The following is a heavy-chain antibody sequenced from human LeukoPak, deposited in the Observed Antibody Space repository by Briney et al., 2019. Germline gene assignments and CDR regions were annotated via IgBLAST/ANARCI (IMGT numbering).Heavy chain of an antibody. CDR2: INPNSGGT. V-gene: IGHV1-2*02. D-gene: IGHD3-10*01. CDR3: ARDRRITMVRGVIDY. Sequence: ASVKVSCKASGYTFTCYYMHWVRQAPGQGLEWMGWINPNSGGTNYAQKFQGRVTMTRDTSISTAYMELSRLRSDDTAVYYCARDRRITMVRGVIDYWGQGTLVTVSS. J-gene: IGHJ4*02. CDR1: GYTFTCYY.